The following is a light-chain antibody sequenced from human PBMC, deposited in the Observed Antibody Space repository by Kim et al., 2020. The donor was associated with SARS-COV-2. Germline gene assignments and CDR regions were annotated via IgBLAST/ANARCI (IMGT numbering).Light chain of an antibody. Sequence: DIQMTQSPSSLAASVGDRVTITCRASQNINSFLNWYQQRPGKAPKLLIYAASTLQIGVPSRFSGSGSGTDSTLTITSLQPEDFATYYCQQSHTAPLLTFGGGTKVDIK. CDR1: QNINSF. V-gene: IGKV1-39*01. CDR2: AAS. J-gene: IGKJ4*01. CDR3: QQSHTAPLLT.